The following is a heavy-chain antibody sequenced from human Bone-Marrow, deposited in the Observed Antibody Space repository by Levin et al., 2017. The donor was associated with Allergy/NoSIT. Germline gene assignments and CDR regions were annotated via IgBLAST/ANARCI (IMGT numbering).Heavy chain of an antibody. CDR1: GFTFTTYW. Sequence: PAASVKVSCTASGFTFTTYWMTWVRQAPGKGLEWVARIKHDGSDKYYVDSVKGRFTVSRDNAKKSLYLHMNSLGVEDTAVYFCARGGVVYAMGYFYYGMDVWGQGTTVTVS. D-gene: IGHD2-8*01. V-gene: IGHV3-7*01. CDR2: IKHDGSDK. CDR3: ARGGVVYAMGYFYYGMDV. J-gene: IGHJ6*02.